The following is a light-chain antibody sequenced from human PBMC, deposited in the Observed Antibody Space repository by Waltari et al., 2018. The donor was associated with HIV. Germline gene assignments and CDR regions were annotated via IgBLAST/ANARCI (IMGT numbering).Light chain of an antibody. V-gene: IGKV1-33*01. J-gene: IGKJ4*01. CDR1: TDINDH. CDR2: DAS. CDR3: QHYHDLPHD. Sequence: IQLTQSPPSLSASVGDRIIISCRTTTDINDHVNLFQFKAGGAPKLLIFDASKREAGVPSRFTGSGIMTEFTLTIDSLQPEDFATYYCQHYHDLPHDFGGGTRVDI.